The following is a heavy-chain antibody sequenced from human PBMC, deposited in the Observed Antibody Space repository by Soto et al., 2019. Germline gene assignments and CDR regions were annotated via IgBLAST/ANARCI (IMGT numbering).Heavy chain of an antibody. V-gene: IGHV1-69*01. CDR1: GGTFSSYA. D-gene: IGHD2-15*01. J-gene: IGHJ3*02. CDR2: IIPIFGTA. CDR3: ARADIVVVVAATYDAFDI. Sequence: QVQLVQSGAEVKKPGSSVKVSCKASGGTFSSYAISWVRQAPGQGLEWMGGIIPIFGTANYAQKFQGRVTITADESTSTAYMGLSSLRSEDTAVYYCARADIVVVVAATYDAFDIWGQGTMVTVSS.